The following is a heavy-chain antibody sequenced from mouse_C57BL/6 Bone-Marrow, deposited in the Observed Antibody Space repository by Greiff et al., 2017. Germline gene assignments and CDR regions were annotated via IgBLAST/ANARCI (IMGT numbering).Heavy chain of an antibody. D-gene: IGHD1-1*01. CDR3: AREARNYYGSSYGYLDD. CDR1: GYTFTNYW. J-gene: IGHJ1*03. V-gene: IGHV1-63*01. CDR2: IFPGGGYT. Sequence: QVQLQQSGAELVRPGTSVKMSCKASGYTFTNYWIGWAQQRPGHGLEWIGDIFPGGGYTNYNEKFKGKATLTADKSSSTAYMQFSSLTDEDSAIYYCAREARNYYGSSYGYLDDWGTGTTVTVSS.